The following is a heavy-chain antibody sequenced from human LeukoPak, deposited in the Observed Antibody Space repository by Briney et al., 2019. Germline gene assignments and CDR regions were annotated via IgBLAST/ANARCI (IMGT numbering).Heavy chain of an antibody. CDR2: IWYDGSNK. V-gene: IGHV3-33*01. Sequence: GGSLRLSCAASGFTFSSYGMHWVRQAPGKGLEWVAVIWYDGSNKYYADTVKGRFTISRDNSKNTLYLQMNSLRAEDTAVYYCAREAGVFGVVTSYYYGMDVWGQGTTVTVSS. CDR3: AREAGVFGVVTSYYYGMDV. J-gene: IGHJ6*02. D-gene: IGHD3-3*01. CDR1: GFTFSSYG.